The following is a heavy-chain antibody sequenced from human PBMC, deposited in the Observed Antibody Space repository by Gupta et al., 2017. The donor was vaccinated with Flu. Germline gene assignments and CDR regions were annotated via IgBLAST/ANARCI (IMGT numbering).Heavy chain of an antibody. Sequence: QVQLHESGPGLLKPSETLSLTCSVSGGSMKNYFWSWIRQTPGKGLVWIGYISYGGNTNYNPALKSRLSMSVDMSKNQFSLKLSSLTTADTAVYYCARVGATKGGAFDIWGQGTKVTVSS. D-gene: IGHD1-26*01. J-gene: IGHJ3*02. V-gene: IGHV4-59*01. CDR2: ISYGGNT. CDR1: GGSMKNYF. CDR3: ARVGATKGGAFDI.